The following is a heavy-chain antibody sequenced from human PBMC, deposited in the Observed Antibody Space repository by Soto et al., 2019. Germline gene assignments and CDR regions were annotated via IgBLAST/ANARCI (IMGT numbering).Heavy chain of an antibody. D-gene: IGHD6-13*01. J-gene: IGHJ4*02. CDR3: ASKPSSSWSGNFDY. CDR2: ISSSSSTI. V-gene: IGHV3-48*01. Sequence: GGSLRLSCAASGFTFSSYSMNWVRQAPGKGLEWVSYISSSSSTIYYADSVKGRFTISRDNAKNSLYLQMNSLRAEDTAGYYCASKPSSSWSGNFDYWGQGTLVTVSS. CDR1: GFTFSSYS.